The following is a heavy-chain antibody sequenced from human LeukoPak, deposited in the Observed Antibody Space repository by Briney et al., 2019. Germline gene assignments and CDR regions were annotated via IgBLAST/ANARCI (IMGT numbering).Heavy chain of an antibody. Sequence: GGSLRLSCAASGFTFSDYYMTWIRQAPGRGLEWISYINGSSSDTNYADSVRGRFTISRDNSKNTLDLQMNSLRPEDTAVYYCVKEQSGSYYPLDYWGQGTLVTVSS. D-gene: IGHD1-26*01. J-gene: IGHJ4*02. CDR1: GFTFSDYY. CDR2: INGSSSDT. CDR3: VKEQSGSYYPLDY. V-gene: IGHV3-11*05.